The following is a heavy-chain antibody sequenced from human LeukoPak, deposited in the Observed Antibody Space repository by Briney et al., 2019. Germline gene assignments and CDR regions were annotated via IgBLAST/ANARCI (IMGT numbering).Heavy chain of an antibody. Sequence: GGSLRLSCAASGFTFSGYSMNWVRQAPGKGLEWVSYISSSSSTIYYADSVKGRFTISRDNAKNSLYLQMNSLRAEDTAVYYCARGGRRYCSSTSCYVFDYWGQGTLVTVSS. D-gene: IGHD2-2*01. J-gene: IGHJ4*02. CDR1: GFTFSGYS. V-gene: IGHV3-48*04. CDR3: ARGGRRYCSSTSCYVFDY. CDR2: ISSSSSTI.